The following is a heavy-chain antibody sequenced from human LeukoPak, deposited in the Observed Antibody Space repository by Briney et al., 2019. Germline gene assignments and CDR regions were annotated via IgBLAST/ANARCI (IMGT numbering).Heavy chain of an antibody. V-gene: IGHV3-23*01. CDR3: AKEELLVGASGIDY. D-gene: IGHD1-26*01. CDR2: ISGSGGST. J-gene: IGHJ4*02. Sequence: HPGGSLRLSCAASGFTFSSYGMHWVRQAPGKGLEWVSAISGSGGSTYYADSVKGRFTISRDNSKNTLYLQMNSLRAEDTAVYYCAKEELLVGASGIDYWGQGTLVTVSS. CDR1: GFTFSSYG.